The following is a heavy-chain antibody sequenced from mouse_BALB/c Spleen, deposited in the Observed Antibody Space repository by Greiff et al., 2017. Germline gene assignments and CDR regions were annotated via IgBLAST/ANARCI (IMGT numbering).Heavy chain of an antibody. CDR1: GFSLTSYG. CDR3: ARERYDKDWFAY. V-gene: IGHV2-9*02. D-gene: IGHD2-14*01. CDR2: IWAGGST. J-gene: IGHJ3*01. Sequence: VMLVESGPGLVAPSQSLSISCTVSGFSLTSYGVHWVRQPPGQGLEWLGVIWAGGSTNYNSALMSRLSISKDNSKSQVFLKMNSLQTDDTAMYYCARERYDKDWFAYWGQGTLVTVSA.